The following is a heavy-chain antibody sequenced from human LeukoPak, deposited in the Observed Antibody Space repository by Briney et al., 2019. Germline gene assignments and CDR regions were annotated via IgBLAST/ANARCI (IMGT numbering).Heavy chain of an antibody. D-gene: IGHD5-24*01. V-gene: IGHV4-4*07. CDR2: IYTSGST. CDR1: GGSISSYY. Sequence: PSETLSLTCTVSGGSISSYYWSWIRQPAGKGLEWIGRIYTSGSTNYNPSLKSRVTMSVDTSKNQFSLKLSSVTAADTAVYYCARARWTPVKYYYYYYMDVWGKGTTVTISS. CDR3: ARARWTPVKYYYYYYMDV. J-gene: IGHJ6*03.